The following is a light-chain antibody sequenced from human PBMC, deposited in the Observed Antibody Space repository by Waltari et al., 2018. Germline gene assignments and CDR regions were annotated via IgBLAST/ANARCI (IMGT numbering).Light chain of an antibody. J-gene: IGLJ2*01. Sequence: QSVLTQPPSASGTPGQRVIISCSGSISNIGANYVYWYQQLPGTAPKLLIYRNNRRPSGVPDRFSGSKSGTSASLAISGLRSEDEAHYHCAAWDDSLSGVVFGGGTKLTVL. CDR1: ISNIGANY. CDR2: RNN. CDR3: AAWDDSLSGVV. V-gene: IGLV1-47*01.